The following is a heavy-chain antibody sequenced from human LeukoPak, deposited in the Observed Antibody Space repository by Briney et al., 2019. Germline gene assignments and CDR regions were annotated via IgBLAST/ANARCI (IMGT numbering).Heavy chain of an antibody. V-gene: IGHV4-39*01. D-gene: IGHD3-10*01. CDR1: GGSIGSSSYY. J-gene: IGHJ4*02. CDR3: ARHGYYYGSGSYSFDY. Sequence: PSETLSLTCTVSGGSIGSSSYYWGWIRQSPGEGLEWIGSIYYSGSTYYNPSLKSRVTVSVDTSKNQFSLKLSSVTAADTAVYYCARHGYYYGSGSYSFDYWGQGTLVTVSS. CDR2: IYYSGST.